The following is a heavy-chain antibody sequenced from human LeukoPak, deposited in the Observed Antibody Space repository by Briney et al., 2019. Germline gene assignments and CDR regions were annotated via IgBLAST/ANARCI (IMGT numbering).Heavy chain of an antibody. CDR3: ARCITAAWDWFDP. Sequence: GGSLRLSCAAPGFTFSSYAMSWVRQAPGKGLEWVSAISGSGGSTYYADSVKGRFTISRDNSKNTLYLQMNSLRPEDTAIYYCARCITAAWDWFDPWGQGTLVTVSS. J-gene: IGHJ5*02. CDR2: ISGSGGST. V-gene: IGHV3-23*01. CDR1: GFTFSSYA. D-gene: IGHD6-13*01.